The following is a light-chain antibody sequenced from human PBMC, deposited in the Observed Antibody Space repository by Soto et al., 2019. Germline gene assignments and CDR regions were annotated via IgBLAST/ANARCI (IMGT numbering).Light chain of an antibody. J-gene: IGKJ4*01. CDR3: QQTNSFHLT. CDR1: QGISSW. V-gene: IGKV1-12*01. CDR2: AAS. Sequence: DIQMTQSPSSVSASVGDRVTITCRASQGISSWLAWYQQKPGKDPTLLIYAASSLQSGGPSRLSVSGSGTDFTHTVSSLQPEDFASYYCQQTNSFHLTFGGGTKAEIK.